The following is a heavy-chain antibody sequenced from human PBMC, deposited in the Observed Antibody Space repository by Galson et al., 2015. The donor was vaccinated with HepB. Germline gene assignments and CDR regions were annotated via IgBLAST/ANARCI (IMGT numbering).Heavy chain of an antibody. V-gene: IGHV3-23*01. CDR2: IGVNDGSI. CDR3: AKGRPERPPEHRGNDLPDY. Sequence: LRLPCSASGFTFSSYAMNWVRQPPAKGLEGVSGIGVNDGSIYYANSARGRFTISSDNSKNTLYLQVNGLRAEDTAIYYCAKGRPERPPEHRGNDLPDYWGQGTLVTVSS. J-gene: IGHJ4*02. D-gene: IGHD1-1*01. CDR1: GFTFSSYA.